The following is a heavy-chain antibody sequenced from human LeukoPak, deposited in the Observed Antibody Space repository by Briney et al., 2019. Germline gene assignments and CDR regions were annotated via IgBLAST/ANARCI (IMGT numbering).Heavy chain of an antibody. V-gene: IGHV4-59*01. J-gene: IGHJ4*02. Sequence: SETLSLTCTVSGGSISGFYWNWIRQPPGKGLEWIGYVYYSGNTNYNPSLKSRVTISADTSKNQFSLELNSLTTADTAVYYCTRGAGWLIDYWGQGILVTVSS. CDR1: GGSISGFY. D-gene: IGHD3-16*01. CDR3: TRGAGWLIDY. CDR2: VYYSGNT.